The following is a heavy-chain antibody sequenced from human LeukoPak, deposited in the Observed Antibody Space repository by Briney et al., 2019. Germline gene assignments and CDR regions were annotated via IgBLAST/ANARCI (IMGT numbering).Heavy chain of an antibody. D-gene: IGHD3-10*01. CDR1: GFTFSSFG. Sequence: GGSLRLSCAASGFTFSSFGVHWVRQAPGKGLEWVAVTWYDGTDKYYADSVKGRFTISRDNSKNTLYLQMNNLRADDTAVYYCARDILPSGSRAFDIWGQGTMVTVSS. CDR2: TWYDGTDK. V-gene: IGHV3-33*01. CDR3: ARDILPSGSRAFDI. J-gene: IGHJ3*02.